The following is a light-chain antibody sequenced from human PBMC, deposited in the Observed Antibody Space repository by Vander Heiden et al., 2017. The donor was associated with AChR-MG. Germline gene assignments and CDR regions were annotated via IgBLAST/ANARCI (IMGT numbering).Light chain of an antibody. CDR3: QQELSSPPT. J-gene: IGKJ1*01. V-gene: IGKV3-20*01. Sequence: EIVLTQSPASLSLSPGDRATLSCRSSQSLGNDDLAWYQQKPGQPPTLLIHGASRTATGIPGRFSGSGSGTDFTLTINKVEPGDFAVYFCQQELSSPPTFGQGTKVEI. CDR1: QSLGNDD. CDR2: GAS.